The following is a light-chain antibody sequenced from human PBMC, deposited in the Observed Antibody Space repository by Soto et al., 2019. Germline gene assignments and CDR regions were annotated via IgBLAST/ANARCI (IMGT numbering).Light chain of an antibody. V-gene: IGLV2-14*01. J-gene: IGLJ1*01. Sequence: QSVLTQPASVSGSPGQAITISCSGTSSDVGALNYVSWYQHHPGRAPKLIIYEVTIRPSGVSNRFSGSKSGNTASLTISGLQAEDEADYYTTSAPYVFGSGTKLTVL. CDR1: SSDVGALNY. CDR2: EVT. CDR3: TSAPYV.